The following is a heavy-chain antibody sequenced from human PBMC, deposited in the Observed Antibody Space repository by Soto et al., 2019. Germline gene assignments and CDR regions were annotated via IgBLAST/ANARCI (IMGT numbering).Heavy chain of an antibody. Sequence: SETLSLPSPVSGCSISSHYWSWVRQAPGKGLEWIGHIYYRGSTSYNPSLRSRSTISVDTSNNQFSLKLNSVTTADTAVYYCARDGREASGMDVWGQGTKVTVS. CDR3: ARDGREASGMDV. CDR1: GCSISSHY. D-gene: IGHD1-26*01. CDR2: IYYRGST. V-gene: IGHV4-59*11. J-gene: IGHJ6*02.